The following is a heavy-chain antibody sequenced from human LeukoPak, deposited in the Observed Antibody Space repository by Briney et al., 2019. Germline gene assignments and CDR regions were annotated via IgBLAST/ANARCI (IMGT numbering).Heavy chain of an antibody. V-gene: IGHV3-48*01. J-gene: IGHJ4*02. CDR3: ARDRAGGDYFDY. CDR2: ISSSSDTI. CDR1: GFTFGPYT. Sequence: GGSLRLSCAASGFTFGPYTMNWVRQAPGKGLEWVSYISSSSDTIYYADSVKGRFTISRDNSKNTLYLQMNSLRAEDTAVYYCARDRAGGDYFDYWGQGTLVTVPS. D-gene: IGHD3-10*01.